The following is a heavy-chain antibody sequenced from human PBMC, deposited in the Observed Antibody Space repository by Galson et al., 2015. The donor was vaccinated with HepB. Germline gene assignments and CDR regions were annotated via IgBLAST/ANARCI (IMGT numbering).Heavy chain of an antibody. J-gene: IGHJ4*02. CDR1: GDSVSSNSAA. D-gene: IGHD6-19*01. CDR2: TYYRSKWYN. CDR3: AREAVAGNCFDY. Sequence: CAISGDSVSSNSAAWNWIRQSPSRGREWLGRTYYRSKWYNDYAVSVKGRITINPDTSKNQFSLQLNSVTPEDTAVYYCAREAVAGNCFDYWGQGTLVTVSS. V-gene: IGHV6-1*01.